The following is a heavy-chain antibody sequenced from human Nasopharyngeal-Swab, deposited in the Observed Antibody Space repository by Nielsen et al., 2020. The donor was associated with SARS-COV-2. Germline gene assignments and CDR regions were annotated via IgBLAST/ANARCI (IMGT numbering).Heavy chain of an antibody. Sequence: GESLKISCAASGFTFNNYNFNWVRQVPGEGLEWVSIISGSGDTTYYADSVKDRFTISRDNSKNTLYLQTNSLRVEDTAVYYCAKAPYLRGLDVWGQGTTVTVSS. CDR1: GFTFNNYN. V-gene: IGHV3-23*01. D-gene: IGHD2-21*01. J-gene: IGHJ6*02. CDR2: ISGSGDTT. CDR3: AKAPYLRGLDV.